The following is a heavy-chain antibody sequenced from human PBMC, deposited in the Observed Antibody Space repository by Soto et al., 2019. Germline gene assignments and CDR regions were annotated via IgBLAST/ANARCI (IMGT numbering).Heavy chain of an antibody. CDR2: IKGDGSEK. CDR3: GRDEVRNGVGV. V-gene: IGHV3-7*01. CDR1: GFTFTNYW. Sequence: EVRLVESGGGLVKPGGSLRLSCVASGFTFTNYWMSWVHQAPGKGLEWVANIKGDGSEKRYVDSVKGRLTISRDNAQNSVYLQMNSLRVEDTALYYCGRDEVRNGVGVWGQGTTVTVSS. J-gene: IGHJ6*02.